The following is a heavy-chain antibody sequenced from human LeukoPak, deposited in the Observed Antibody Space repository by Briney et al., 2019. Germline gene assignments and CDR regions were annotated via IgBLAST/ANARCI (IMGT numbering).Heavy chain of an antibody. Sequence: PGGSLRLSCAAPGFTFSSCTMNWVRQAPGKGLEWVSTVSDSFNKHYSDSVKGRFTISRDNAGNSLYLQMNSLRDEDTAVYYCARDGLHTAHFDYWGQGTLVTVSS. D-gene: IGHD5-18*01. CDR1: GFTFSSCT. CDR2: VSDSFNK. V-gene: IGHV3-48*02. J-gene: IGHJ4*02. CDR3: ARDGLHTAHFDY.